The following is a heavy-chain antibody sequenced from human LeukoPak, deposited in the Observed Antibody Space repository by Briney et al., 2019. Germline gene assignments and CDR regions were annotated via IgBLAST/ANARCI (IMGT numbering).Heavy chain of an antibody. D-gene: IGHD4-17*01. CDR2: ISGAGGRT. J-gene: IGHJ5*02. V-gene: IGHV3-23*01. CDR1: GFSLSTYA. CDR3: AKDRADNGDRLRFDP. Sequence: GGSLRLSCAASGFSLSTYAMSWVRQAPGKGPEWVSAISGAGGRTYYADSVRGRFAISRDNSKNTLYLQMDSLRAEDTAVYYCAKDRADNGDRLRFDPWGQGTLVTVSS.